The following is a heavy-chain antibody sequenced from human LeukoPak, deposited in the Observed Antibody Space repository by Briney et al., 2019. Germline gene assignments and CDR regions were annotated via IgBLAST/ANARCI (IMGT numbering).Heavy chain of an antibody. D-gene: IGHD4-17*01. CDR1: GFTFSSYW. Sequence: PGGSLRLSCAASGFTFSSYWMSWVRQAPGKGLEWVANIKQDGSEKYYVDSVKGRFTISRDNAKNSLYLQMNSLRAEDTAVYYCARGEMTTVTSGYYYYGMDVWGQGTTVTVSS. CDR3: ARGEMTTVTSGYYYYGMDV. V-gene: IGHV3-7*04. J-gene: IGHJ6*02. CDR2: IKQDGSEK.